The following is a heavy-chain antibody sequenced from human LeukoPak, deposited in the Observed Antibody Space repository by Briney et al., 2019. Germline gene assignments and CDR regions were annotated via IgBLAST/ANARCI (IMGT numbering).Heavy chain of an antibody. J-gene: IGHJ3*01. CDR1: GFTVGNYW. CDR3: AREQEDCTGTTCYRVFDV. V-gene: IGHV3-74*01. Sequence: LSGGSLRLSCAASGFTVGNYWINWVRQAPGKGLVWVSRVHSEGSIKNYTDSVKDRFSISRDSDKNTLYLQMRSLRSEDTAVYYCAREQEDCTGTTCYRVFDVWGEGTMVTVS. D-gene: IGHD2-2*01. CDR2: VHSEGSIK.